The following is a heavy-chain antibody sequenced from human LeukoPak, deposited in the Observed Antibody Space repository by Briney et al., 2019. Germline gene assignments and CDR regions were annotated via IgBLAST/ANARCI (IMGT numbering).Heavy chain of an antibody. Sequence: SETLSLTCAVYGGSFNGYYWTWIRQPPGKGLEWIGEINHSGSTDYNPSLKSRVTISVDTSRNQFSLKLNSVTAADTAVYYCARGQLRLSNWGQGSLVIVSS. CDR1: GGSFNGYY. D-gene: IGHD6-25*01. CDR3: ARGQLRLSN. CDR2: INHSGST. V-gene: IGHV4-34*01. J-gene: IGHJ4*02.